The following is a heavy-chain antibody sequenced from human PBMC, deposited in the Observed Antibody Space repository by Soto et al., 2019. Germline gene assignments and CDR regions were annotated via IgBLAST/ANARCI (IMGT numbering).Heavy chain of an antibody. D-gene: IGHD4-17*01. Sequence: PGGSLRLSCAASGFTFSNYAMSWVLQAPGKGLEWVSSISESGGSTFNADSVKGRFTISRDNFKNTLYLQMDSLRAEDTAVYYCTKHDYGDYKVYDCWGQGTLVTVSS. V-gene: IGHV3-23*01. CDR1: GFTFSNYA. CDR2: ISESGGST. J-gene: IGHJ4*02. CDR3: TKHDYGDYKVYDC.